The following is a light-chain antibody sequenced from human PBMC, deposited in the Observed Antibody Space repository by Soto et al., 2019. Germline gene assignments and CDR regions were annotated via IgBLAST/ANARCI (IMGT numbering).Light chain of an antibody. Sequence: EIVLTQSPGTLSLSPGERATLSCRASQSVSSNYLAWYQQKRGQAPRLLIYGASSWDTGIPTRFSGRGSGTEFTLTISRLEPEDFAAYYCQQYDTSPRTFGQGTKLEI. CDR1: QSVSSNY. V-gene: IGKV3-20*01. CDR3: QQYDTSPRT. CDR2: GAS. J-gene: IGKJ1*01.